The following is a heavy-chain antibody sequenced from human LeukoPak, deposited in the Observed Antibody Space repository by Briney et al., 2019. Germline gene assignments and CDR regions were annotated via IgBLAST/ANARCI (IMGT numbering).Heavy chain of an antibody. V-gene: IGHV3-23*01. CDR3: AKGQGGSCMSSSCSTYFDY. J-gene: IGHJ4*02. D-gene: IGHD2-15*01. CDR1: GFTFSSYA. Sequence: GGSLRLSCAASGFTFSSYAMNWLRQAPGKGLEWVSAISGGGESTYNADSVKGRFIISRDNSKNTEYLQMNSLRAEDTAVYYWAKGQGGSCMSSSCSTYFDYWGQGTLVTVSS. CDR2: ISGGGEST.